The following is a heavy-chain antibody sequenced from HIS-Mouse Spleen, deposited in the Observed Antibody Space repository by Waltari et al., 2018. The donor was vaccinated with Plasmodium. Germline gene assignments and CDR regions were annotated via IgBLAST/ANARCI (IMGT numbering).Heavy chain of an antibody. CDR2: IKQDGSEK. CDR1: GLTFSSYW. J-gene: IGHJ2*01. Sequence: EVQLVESGGGLVQTGGSLSLSCAASGLTFSSYWMSWVRQAPGKGLEWVANIKQDGSEKYYVDSVKGRFTISRDNAKNSLYLQMNSLRAEDTAVYYCASSWYWYFDLWGRGTLVTVSS. V-gene: IGHV3-7*01. D-gene: IGHD6-13*01. CDR3: ASSWYWYFDL.